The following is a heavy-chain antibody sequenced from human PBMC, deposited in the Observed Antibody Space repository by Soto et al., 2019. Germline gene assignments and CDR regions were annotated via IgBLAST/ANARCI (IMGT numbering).Heavy chain of an antibody. CDR1: GFSLSTSGVG. D-gene: IGHD3-16*01. V-gene: IGHV2-5*02. J-gene: IGHJ4*02. Sequence: QLTLKESGPALVKPTQTLTLTCTFSGFSLSTSGVGVDWIRQPPGEALEWLALIYWDDYKHFSPSLESRLTITKDTSKNQVVLTMTNMDPVDTATYYCVHKGGGDRILDYWGQGTLVTVSS. CDR3: VHKGGGDRILDY. CDR2: IYWDDYK.